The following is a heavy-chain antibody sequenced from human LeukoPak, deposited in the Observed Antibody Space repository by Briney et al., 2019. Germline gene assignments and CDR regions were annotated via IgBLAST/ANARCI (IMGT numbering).Heavy chain of an antibody. CDR2: ISYDGSNK. CDR3: ARGNDAFDI. V-gene: IGHV3-30*03. Sequence: GGSLRLSCAASGFTFSSYGMHWVRQAPGKGLEWVAVISYDGSNKYYADSVKGRFTISRDNSKNTLYLQMGSLRAEDMAVYYCARGNDAFDIWGQGTMVTVSS. J-gene: IGHJ3*02. CDR1: GFTFSSYG.